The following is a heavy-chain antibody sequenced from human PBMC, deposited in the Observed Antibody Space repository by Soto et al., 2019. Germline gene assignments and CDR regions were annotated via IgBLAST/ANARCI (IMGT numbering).Heavy chain of an antibody. Sequence: GGSLRLSCVASGFTFSSYAMSWVRQAPGKGLEWVSAISGSGGSTYYADSVKGRFTISRDNSKNTLYLQMNSLRAEDTAVYYCAKGGGIVVVPAARNDAFDIWGQGTMVTVSS. J-gene: IGHJ3*02. CDR3: AKGGGIVVVPAARNDAFDI. D-gene: IGHD2-2*01. CDR1: GFTFSSYA. V-gene: IGHV3-23*01. CDR2: ISGSGGST.